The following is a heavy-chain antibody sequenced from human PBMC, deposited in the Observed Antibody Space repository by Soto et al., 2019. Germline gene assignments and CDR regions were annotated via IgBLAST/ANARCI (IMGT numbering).Heavy chain of an antibody. CDR3: ARDLSWGSNWYYYMDV. CDR1: GFILSDCA. V-gene: IGHV3-48*01. J-gene: IGHJ6*03. CDR2: ISSSSSVI. Sequence: PGGSLRLSCATSGFILSDCAMNWVRQAPGKGLEWVSYISSSSSVIDYADSVKGRFTVSRDNARNSLYLQMKSLRAEDTAVYYCARDLSWGSNWYYYMDVWGKGTTVTVSS. D-gene: IGHD7-27*01.